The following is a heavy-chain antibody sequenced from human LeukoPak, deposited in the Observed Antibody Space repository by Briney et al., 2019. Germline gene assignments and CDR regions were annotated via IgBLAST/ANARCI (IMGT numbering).Heavy chain of an antibody. D-gene: IGHD6-13*01. Sequence: GRSLRLSCAASGFTFSSYGMHWVRQAPGKGLGWVAVISYDGSNKYYADSVKGRFTISRDNSKNTLYLQMNSLRAEDTAVYYCAKDRSIAAAAYYFDYWGQGTLVTVSS. CDR1: GFTFSSYG. CDR2: ISYDGSNK. V-gene: IGHV3-30*18. CDR3: AKDRSIAAAAYYFDY. J-gene: IGHJ4*02.